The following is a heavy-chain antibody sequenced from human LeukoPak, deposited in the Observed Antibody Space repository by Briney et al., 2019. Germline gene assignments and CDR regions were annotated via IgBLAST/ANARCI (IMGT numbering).Heavy chain of an antibody. V-gene: IGHV3-23*01. D-gene: IGHD3-10*01. J-gene: IGHJ4*02. Sequence: VLLGGSLRLSCAASGFTVSSNYMSWVRQAPGKGLEWVSVISGSGGSTYYADSVKGRFTISRDNSKNTLYLQMNSLRAEDTAVYYCASLKRGVINLLFDYWGQGTLVTVSS. CDR1: GFTVSSNY. CDR2: ISGSGGST. CDR3: ASLKRGVINLLFDY.